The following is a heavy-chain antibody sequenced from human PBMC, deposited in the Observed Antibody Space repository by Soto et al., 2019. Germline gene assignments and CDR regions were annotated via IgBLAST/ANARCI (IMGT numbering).Heavy chain of an antibody. CDR2: ISSSSSYI. Sequence: LRLSCAASGITFSSYSMNWVRQAPGKGLEWVSSISSSSSYIYYADSVKGRFTISRDNAKNSLYLQMNSLRAEDTAVYYCASDSSGYYYVYGMDVWGQGTTVTVSS. V-gene: IGHV3-21*01. J-gene: IGHJ6*02. D-gene: IGHD3-22*01. CDR1: GITFSSYS. CDR3: ASDSSGYYYVYGMDV.